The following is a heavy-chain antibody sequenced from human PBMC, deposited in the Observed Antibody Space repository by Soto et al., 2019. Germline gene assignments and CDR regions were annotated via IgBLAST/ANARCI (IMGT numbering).Heavy chain of an antibody. CDR2: IIPILGIV. CDR1: GGTFSSYT. CDR3: ARGTYYYDSSGYPEYFQH. J-gene: IGHJ1*01. Sequence: QVQLVQSGAEVKKPGSSVKVSCKASGGTFSSYTISWVRQAPGQGLEWMGRIIPILGIVNYAQKFQGRVTITADKSTSTAYMELSSLRSEDTAVYYCARGTYYYDSSGYPEYFQHWGQGTLVTVSS. V-gene: IGHV1-69*02. D-gene: IGHD3-22*01.